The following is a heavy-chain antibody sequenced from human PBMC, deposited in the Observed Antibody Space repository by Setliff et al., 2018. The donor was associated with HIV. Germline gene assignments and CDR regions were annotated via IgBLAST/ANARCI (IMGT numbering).Heavy chain of an antibody. CDR1: GGSISSSSYY. J-gene: IGHJ4*01. V-gene: IGHV4-39*01. CDR2: IYYSGST. Sequence: PSETLSLTCTVSGGSISSSSYYWGWIRQPPGKGLEWIGSIYYSGSTYYNPSLKSRVTISVGTSKNQFSLKLSSVTAADTAVYYCASHLPPYSGNFDYWGHGTLVTVSS. D-gene: IGHD1-26*01. CDR3: ASHLPPYSGNFDY.